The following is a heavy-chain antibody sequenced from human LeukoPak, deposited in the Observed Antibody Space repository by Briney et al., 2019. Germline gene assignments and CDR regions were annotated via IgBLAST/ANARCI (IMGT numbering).Heavy chain of an antibody. D-gene: IGHD2-2*01. CDR2: IIPDTGDA. CDR1: GYTFTTYY. Sequence: ASVKVSCKASGYTFTTYYIHWVRQAPGQGLEWMGRIIPDTGDANYAQKFQGRVTMTRDTSITTAYMELTRLTSDDTAVYFCARGSRYQLLLYWGQGTLVTVSS. V-gene: IGHV1-2*06. CDR3: ARGSRYQLLLY. J-gene: IGHJ4*02.